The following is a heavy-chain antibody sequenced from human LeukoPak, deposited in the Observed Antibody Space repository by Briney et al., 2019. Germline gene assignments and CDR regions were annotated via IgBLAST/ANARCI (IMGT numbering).Heavy chain of an antibody. D-gene: IGHD5/OR15-5a*01. CDR1: GYTFTNYG. CDR2: INGYNGNT. V-gene: IGHV1-18*01. CDR3: TRGNGDTVSTSLNWFDP. J-gene: IGHJ5*02. Sequence: ASVKVSFKASGYTFTNYGINWVRQAPGQGLEWMGWINGYNGNTNYAREFQGRVIMTTDTSTTTAYMELRSLRSDDTAVYYCTRGNGDTVSTSLNWFDPWGQGTLVTVSS.